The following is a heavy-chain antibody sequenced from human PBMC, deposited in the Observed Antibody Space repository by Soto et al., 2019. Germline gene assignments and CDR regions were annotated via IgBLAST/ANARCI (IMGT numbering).Heavy chain of an antibody. V-gene: IGHV3-21*01. J-gene: IGHJ3*02. CDR1: GFTFSSYS. CDR2: ISSSSSYI. Sequence: GGSLRLSCAASGFTFSSYSMNWVRQAPGKGLEWVSSISSSSSYIYYADSVKGRFTISRDNAKNSLYLQMNSLRAEDTAVYYCARDNEIAVAGTGLDDAFDIWGQGTMVTVSS. CDR3: ARDNEIAVAGTGLDDAFDI. D-gene: IGHD6-19*01.